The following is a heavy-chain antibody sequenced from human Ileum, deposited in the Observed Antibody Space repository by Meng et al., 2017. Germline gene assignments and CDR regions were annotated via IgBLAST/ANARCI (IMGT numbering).Heavy chain of an antibody. J-gene: IGHJ5*02. CDR3: AIGWGWTADH. V-gene: IGHV4-30-4*01. CDR1: NGSLTNVNNY. CDR2: IYYDGSS. D-gene: IGHD3-10*01. Sequence: QVQLQESGPGLVKPSQTLSLTCSVSNGSLTNVNNYWNWIRQAPGQALEHIGYIYYDGSSYATPSLKSRVTIWMDTSNNQFSLELTSLTAADTALYYCAIGWGWTADHWGQGILVTVSS.